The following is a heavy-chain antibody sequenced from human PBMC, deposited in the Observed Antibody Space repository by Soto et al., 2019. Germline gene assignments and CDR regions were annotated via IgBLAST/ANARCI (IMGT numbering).Heavy chain of an antibody. J-gene: IGHJ6*02. CDR1: GGSFSGYY. Sequence: SETLSLTCAIHGGSFSGYYWSWLRQPPGRGLEWIGEITHSGSTNYNPSLKSRVTISIDTTKNQFSLKLNSVTAADTSVYYCARDSRPFTMIGKSSVYGMDVWGQGTTVTVSS. D-gene: IGHD3-22*01. V-gene: IGHV4-34*01. CDR3: ARDSRPFTMIGKSSVYGMDV. CDR2: ITHSGST.